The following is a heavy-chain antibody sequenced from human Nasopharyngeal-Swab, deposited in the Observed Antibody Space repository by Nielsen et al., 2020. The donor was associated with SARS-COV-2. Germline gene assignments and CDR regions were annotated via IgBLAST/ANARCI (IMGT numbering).Heavy chain of an antibody. Sequence: ASVKVSCKVSGYTLTELSMHWVRQAPGKGLEWMGGFDPEDGETIYAQKFQGRVTMTEDTSTDTAYMELSSLRSEDTAVYYCATDRVRFLDFGYYYYGMDVWGQGTTVTDSS. D-gene: IGHD3-3*01. CDR3: ATDRVRFLDFGYYYYGMDV. J-gene: IGHJ6*02. V-gene: IGHV1-24*01. CDR2: FDPEDGET. CDR1: GYTLTELS.